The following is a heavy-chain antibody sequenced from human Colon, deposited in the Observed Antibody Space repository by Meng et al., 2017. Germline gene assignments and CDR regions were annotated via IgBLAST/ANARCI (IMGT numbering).Heavy chain of an antibody. CDR3: AREIDRISMRAFDI. Sequence: ASVKVSCKASGYTFTNYGLHWVRRAPGQRLEWMGWINAGDGNTIYSQNFRGRVTITRDTSATTAYMELSSLMSEDTAVYYCAREIDRISMRAFDIWGQGTMVTVSS. CDR2: INAGDGNT. CDR1: GYTFTNYG. D-gene: IGHD2-15*01. J-gene: IGHJ3*02. V-gene: IGHV1-3*01.